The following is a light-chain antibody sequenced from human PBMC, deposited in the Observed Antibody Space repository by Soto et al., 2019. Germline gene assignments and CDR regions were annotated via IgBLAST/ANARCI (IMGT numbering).Light chain of an antibody. CDR2: HAS. CDR3: QQYGSSYPWT. J-gene: IGKJ1*01. Sequence: DIQMTQSPSTLPASVGDRVTITFRASQSISNCLAWYQQKPGTAPKVLIYHASNLQSGVPSRFSGSGSGTDFTLTIRRLEPEDFAVYYCQQYGSSYPWTFGQGTKVDIK. CDR1: QSISNC. V-gene: IGKV1-5*01.